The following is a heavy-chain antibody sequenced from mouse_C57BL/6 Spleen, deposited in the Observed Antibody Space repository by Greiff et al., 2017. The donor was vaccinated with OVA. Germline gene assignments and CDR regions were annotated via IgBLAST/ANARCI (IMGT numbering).Heavy chain of an antibody. J-gene: IGHJ1*03. V-gene: IGHV1-42*01. CDR2: INPSTGGT. CDR1: GYSFTGYF. D-gene: IGHD1-1*01. CDR3: ARQVGYFDV. Sequence: EVQLQQSGPELVKPGASVKISCKASGYSFTGYFMNWVKQSPEKSLEWIGEINPSTGGTTYNQKFKAKATLTVDKSSSTAYMQLKSLTSEDSAVYYCARQVGYFDVWGTGTTVTVSS.